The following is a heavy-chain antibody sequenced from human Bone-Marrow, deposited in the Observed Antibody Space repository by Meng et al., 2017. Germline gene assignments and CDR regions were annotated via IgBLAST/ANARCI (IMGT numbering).Heavy chain of an antibody. CDR1: GGSISSGGYY. D-gene: IGHD5-18*01. Sequence: TLSLTCTVSGGSISSGGYYWSWIRQHPGKGLEWIGYIYYSGSTYYNPSLKSLVTISVDTSKNQFSLKLSSVTAADTAVYYCARGRYSYGHHAFDIWGQGTMVTVSS. J-gene: IGHJ3*02. CDR2: IYYSGST. CDR3: ARGRYSYGHHAFDI. V-gene: IGHV4-31*01.